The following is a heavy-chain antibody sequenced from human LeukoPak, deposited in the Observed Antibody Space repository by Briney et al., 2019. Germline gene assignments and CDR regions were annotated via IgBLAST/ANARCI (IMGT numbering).Heavy chain of an antibody. CDR1: GFTFSSYE. J-gene: IGHJ4*02. Sequence: TGGSLRLSCAASGFTFSSYEMNWVRQAPGKGLEWVSYISSSGSTIYYADSVKGRFTISRDNAKNSLYLQMNSLRAEDTAVYYCASLPRYDSSGYYYEDYFDYWGQGTLVTVSS. D-gene: IGHD3-22*01. CDR3: ASLPRYDSSGYYYEDYFDY. V-gene: IGHV3-48*03. CDR2: ISSSGSTI.